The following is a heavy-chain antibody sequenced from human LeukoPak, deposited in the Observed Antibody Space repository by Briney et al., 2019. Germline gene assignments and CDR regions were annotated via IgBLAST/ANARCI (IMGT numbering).Heavy chain of an antibody. D-gene: IGHD5-18*01. CDR1: GGSISSYY. V-gene: IGHV4-59*01. CDR2: IYYSGST. Sequence: SETLSLTCTVSGGSISSYYWSWIRQPPGKGLEWIGYIYYSGSTNYNPSLKSRVTISVDTSKNQFSLKLTSVTAADTAVYCCARTTEGGYTYGYFYYYYMDVWGKGTTVTISS. CDR3: ARTTEGGYTYGYFYYYYMDV. J-gene: IGHJ6*03.